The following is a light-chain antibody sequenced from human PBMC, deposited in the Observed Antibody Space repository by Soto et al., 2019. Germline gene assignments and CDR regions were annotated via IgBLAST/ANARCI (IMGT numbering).Light chain of an antibody. V-gene: IGKV1-6*02. J-gene: IGKJ2*01. CDR3: LQDYNYPYT. CDR2: AAS. CDR1: QGITTY. Sequence: AIQLTQSPSSLPASVGDRVTITCRASQGITTYLAWYQQKPGKAPKLLIYAASALQSGVPSRFSGSGSGTDFTLTISSLQPEDFAAYYCLQDYNYPYTFGQGTKLEIK.